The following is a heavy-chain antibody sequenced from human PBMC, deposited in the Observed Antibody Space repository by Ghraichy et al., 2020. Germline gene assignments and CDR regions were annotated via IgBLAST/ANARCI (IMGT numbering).Heavy chain of an antibody. D-gene: IGHD4-23*01. CDR2: ISSSSSYI. Sequence: GGSLRLSCAASGFTFSSYSMNWVRQAPGKGLEWVSSISSSSSYIYYADSVKDRFTISRDNAKNSLYLQMNSLRAEDTAVYYCATTVAHYYYYGMDVWGQGTTVTVSS. CDR3: ATTVAHYYYYGMDV. V-gene: IGHV3-21*01. J-gene: IGHJ6*02. CDR1: GFTFSSYS.